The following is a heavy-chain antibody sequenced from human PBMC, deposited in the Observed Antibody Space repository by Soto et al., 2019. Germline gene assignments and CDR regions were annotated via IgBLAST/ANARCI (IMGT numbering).Heavy chain of an antibody. CDR2: IRSKAYGVTT. J-gene: IGHJ5*02. CDR3: TREGVVEFNP. CDR1: AFSVGEYA. Sequence: PLRRSSPGAAFSVGEYAMGWGRHAPGKGVEGVGFIRSKAYGVTTEYPASLKGRFTISRDDSKSIAYLQMNSLKTEDKAVYYCTREGVVEFNPWGQGTMVSDSS. D-gene: IGHD2-15*01. V-gene: IGHV3-49*04.